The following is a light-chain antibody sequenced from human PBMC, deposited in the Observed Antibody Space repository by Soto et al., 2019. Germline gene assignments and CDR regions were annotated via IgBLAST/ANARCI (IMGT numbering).Light chain of an antibody. V-gene: IGKV1-5*03. CDR1: QTISSW. CDR2: KAS. J-gene: IGKJ1*01. CDR3: QHYNSYSEA. Sequence: DIQMTQSPSTLSGSVGDRVTITSRASQTISSWLAWYQQKPGKAPKLLIYKASTLKSGVPSRFSGSGSGTEFTLTISSLQPYDFATYYCQHYNSYSEAFGQGTKVDIK.